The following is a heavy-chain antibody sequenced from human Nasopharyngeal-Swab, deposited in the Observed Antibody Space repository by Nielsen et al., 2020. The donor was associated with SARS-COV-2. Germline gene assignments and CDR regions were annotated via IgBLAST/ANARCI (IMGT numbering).Heavy chain of an antibody. V-gene: IGHV1-18*01. CDR1: GYTFTSYG. CDR3: ARTYGSGSYQNPGGY. D-gene: IGHD3-10*01. J-gene: IGHJ4*02. Sequence: ASVKVSCKASGYTFTSYGISWVRQAPGQGLEWMGWISAYNGNTNYAQKLQGRVTMTTDTSTSTAYMELRSLRSDDTAVYYCARTYGSGSYQNPGGYWGQGTLVTVSS. CDR2: ISAYNGNT.